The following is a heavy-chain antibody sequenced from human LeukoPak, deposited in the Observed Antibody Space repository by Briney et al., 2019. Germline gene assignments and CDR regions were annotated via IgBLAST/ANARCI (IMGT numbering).Heavy chain of an antibody. CDR2: IYSGGST. J-gene: IGHJ4*02. D-gene: IGHD3-22*01. V-gene: IGHV3-53*01. Sequence: PGGSLRLSCAASGFTVSSNYMSWVRQAPGKGLEWVSVIYSGGSTYYADSVKGRFTISRDNSKNTLYLQMNSLRAKDTAVYYCAREYYYDSSGYYYWGQGTLVTVSS. CDR1: GFTVSSNY. CDR3: AREYYYDSSGYYY.